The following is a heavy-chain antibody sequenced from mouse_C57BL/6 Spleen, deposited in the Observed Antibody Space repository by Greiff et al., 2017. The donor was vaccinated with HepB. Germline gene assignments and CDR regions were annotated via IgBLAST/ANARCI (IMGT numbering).Heavy chain of an antibody. CDR2: IYPRSGNT. CDR3: ARREDDVAY. J-gene: IGHJ3*01. D-gene: IGHD2-12*01. Sequence: VQLQQSGAELARPGASVKLSCKASGYTFTSYGISWVKQRTGQGLEWIGEIYPRSGNTYYNEKFKGKATLTADKSSSTAYMELRSLTSEDSAVYFCARREDDVAYWGQGTLVTVSA. CDR1: GYTFTSYG. V-gene: IGHV1-81*01.